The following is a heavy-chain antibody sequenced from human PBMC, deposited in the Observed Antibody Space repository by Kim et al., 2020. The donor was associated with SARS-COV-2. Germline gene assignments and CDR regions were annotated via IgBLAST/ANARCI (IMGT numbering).Heavy chain of an antibody. CDR1: GFTFSSYA. Sequence: GGSLRLSCAASGFTFSSYAMSWVRQAPGKGLEWVSAISGSGGSTYYADSVKGRFTISRDNSKNTLYLQMNSLRAEDTAVYYCAKDAIAARRGYYYYGMDVWGQGTTVTVSS. J-gene: IGHJ6*02. CDR3: AKDAIAARRGYYYYGMDV. D-gene: IGHD6-6*01. CDR2: ISGSGGST. V-gene: IGHV3-23*01.